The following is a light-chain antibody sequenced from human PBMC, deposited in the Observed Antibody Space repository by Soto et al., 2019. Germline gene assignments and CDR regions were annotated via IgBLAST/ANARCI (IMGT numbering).Light chain of an antibody. J-gene: IGKJ4*01. Sequence: AIQMTQSPSSLSSSVGERVTSTCRASQGIRNDLGWYQQKPGKAPKLLIYAASSLQSGVPSRFSGSGSGTDFTLTISSLQPEDFATYYCLQDYNYPLTFGGGTKVDIK. V-gene: IGKV1-6*01. CDR3: LQDYNYPLT. CDR1: QGIRND. CDR2: AAS.